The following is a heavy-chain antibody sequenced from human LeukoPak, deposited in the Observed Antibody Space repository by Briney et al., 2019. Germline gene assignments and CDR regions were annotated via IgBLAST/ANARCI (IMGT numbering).Heavy chain of an antibody. D-gene: IGHD3-9*01. V-gene: IGHV1-46*01. Sequence: ASVKVSCKASGYTFTSYYMHWVRQAPGQGLEWMGIINPSGGSTSYAQKFQGRVTMTRDTSTSTVYVELSSLRSEDTAVYYCARAGLTYDILTGYDAPINYFDYWGQGTLVTVSS. CDR1: GYTFTSYY. CDR3: ARAGLTYDILTGYDAPINYFDY. J-gene: IGHJ4*02. CDR2: INPSGGST.